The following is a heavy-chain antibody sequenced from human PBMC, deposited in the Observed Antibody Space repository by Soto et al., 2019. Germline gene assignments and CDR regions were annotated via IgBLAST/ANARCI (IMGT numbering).Heavy chain of an antibody. CDR2: ISAYNGNT. J-gene: IGHJ6*03. D-gene: IGHD6-19*01. CDR3: ARDRGVAPPVAGNTHYYYYMDV. V-gene: IGHV1-18*01. CDR1: GYSFTNYG. Sequence: QDQLVQPGVEVKKPGASAKVSCKASGYSFTNYGITWVRQAPGQGFEWMGWISAYNGNTNYAQKFQGRVTMTTDASTSTAYLELRSLRSDDTAVYYCARDRGVAPPVAGNTHYYYYMDVWGKGTTVTVSS.